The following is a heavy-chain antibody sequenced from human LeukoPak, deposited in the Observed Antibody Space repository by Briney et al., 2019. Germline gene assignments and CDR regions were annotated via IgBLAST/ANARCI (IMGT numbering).Heavy chain of an antibody. D-gene: IGHD6-25*01. CDR1: GFTFSSYD. Sequence: GGSLRLSCAASGFTFSSYDMSWVRQAPGKGLEWVSGISGDGNSAYYADSVKGRFTVSRDISKNTVYLQMSSLRAEDTALYYCLLAARDYWGQGTLVTVSS. CDR2: ISGDGNSA. V-gene: IGHV3-23*01. CDR3: LLAARDY. J-gene: IGHJ4*02.